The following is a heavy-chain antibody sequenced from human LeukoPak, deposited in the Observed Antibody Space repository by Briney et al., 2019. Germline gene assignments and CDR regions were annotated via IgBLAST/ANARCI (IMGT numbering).Heavy chain of an antibody. V-gene: IGHV1-69*06. CDR1: GGTFSSYT. CDR3: AKGSDPFRWFGEFNVKLPRPIRHYYFDS. D-gene: IGHD3-10*01. J-gene: IGHJ4*02. CDR2: IIPIFGTA. Sequence: VASVKVSCKASGGTFSSYTISWVRQAPGQGLEWMGGIIPIFGTANYAQKFQGRVTITADKSTSTAYMELSSLRAEDTAVYYCAKGSDPFRWFGEFNVKLPRPIRHYYFDSWGQGTLVTVSS.